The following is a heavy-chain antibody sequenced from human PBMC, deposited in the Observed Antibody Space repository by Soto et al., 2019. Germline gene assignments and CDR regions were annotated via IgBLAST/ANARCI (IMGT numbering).Heavy chain of an antibody. J-gene: IGHJ4*02. V-gene: IGHV1-3*01. Sequence: ASVKVSCKASGYTFTSYAMHWVRQAPGQRLEWMGWINAGNGNTKYSQKFQGRVTITRDTSASTAYMELSSLRSEDTAVYYCARVRSRSAVADPFDYWGQGTLVTV. CDR3: ARVRSRSAVADPFDY. CDR1: GYTFTSYA. CDR2: INAGNGNT. D-gene: IGHD6-19*01.